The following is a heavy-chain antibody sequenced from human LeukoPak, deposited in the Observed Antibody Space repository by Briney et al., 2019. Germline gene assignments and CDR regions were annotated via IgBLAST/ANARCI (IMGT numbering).Heavy chain of an antibody. V-gene: IGHV1-2*02. CDR2: INPNSGGT. Sequence: GASVKVSCKASGYTFTAYYMHWVRQAPGQGLEWMGWINPNSGGTNYAQKFQGRVTMTRDTSISTAYMELSRLRSDDTAVYYCARVGITMVRGVIIGWFDPWGQGTLVTVSS. D-gene: IGHD3-10*01. CDR1: GYTFTAYY. J-gene: IGHJ5*02. CDR3: ARVGITMVRGVIIGWFDP.